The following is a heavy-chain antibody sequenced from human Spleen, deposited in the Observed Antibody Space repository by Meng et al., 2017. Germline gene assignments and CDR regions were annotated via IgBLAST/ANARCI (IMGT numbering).Heavy chain of an antibody. CDR1: GFTFDDYG. V-gene: IGHV3-20*04. CDR3: ARGDRVAYGFDI. D-gene: IGHD5-12*01. Sequence: GGSLRLSCAASGFTFDDYGMSWVRQAPGKGLVWVARLGGDGNNIFYAGSVKGRFTISRDNARNTLFLQMNSLSAEDTAIYYCARGDRVAYGFDIWGQGTMVTVSS. J-gene: IGHJ3*02. CDR2: LGGDGNNI.